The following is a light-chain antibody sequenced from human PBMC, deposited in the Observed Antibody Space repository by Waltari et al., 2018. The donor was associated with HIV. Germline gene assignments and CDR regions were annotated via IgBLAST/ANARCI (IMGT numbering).Light chain of an antibody. CDR2: EDS. CDR3: YSTDSSGNHRV. V-gene: IGLV3-10*01. J-gene: IGLJ2*01. Sequence: SYELTQPPSVPVSPGQTARITCPGDALPNNNAHWYQQKSGQAPVLVIYEDSKRPSGIPERFSGSSSGTMATLTISGAQVEDEADYYCYSTDSSGNHRVFGGGTKLTVL. CDR1: ALPNNN.